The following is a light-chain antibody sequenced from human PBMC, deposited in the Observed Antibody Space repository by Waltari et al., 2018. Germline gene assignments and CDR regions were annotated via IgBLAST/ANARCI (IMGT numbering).Light chain of an antibody. V-gene: IGKV2-40*01. CDR3: VQAIAFPYS. J-gene: IGKJ2*03. CDR1: QSLLHSNGNTY. CDR2: ESS. Sequence: DIVMSQTPLSLPITPGEPASTSCRSTQSLLHSNGNTYLHWYLQKPGQSPQLLIYESSNRASGVPDRLSGSGSGTDFTLKISKLEAEDVGIYFCVQAIAFPYSFGQGTKVEIK.